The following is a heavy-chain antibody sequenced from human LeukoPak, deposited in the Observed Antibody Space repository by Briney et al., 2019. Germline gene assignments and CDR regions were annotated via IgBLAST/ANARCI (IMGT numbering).Heavy chain of an antibody. CDR2: ISGSGGST. J-gene: IGHJ4*02. D-gene: IGHD3-10*01. V-gene: IGHV3-23*01. CDR3: AKDGTYYYGSGTYYYCDY. Sequence: PGGSLRLSCAASGFTFSSYAMSWVRQAPGKGLEWVSAISGSGGSTYYADSVKGRFTISRDNSKNTLYLQMNSLTAEDTAVYYCAKDGTYYYGSGTYYYCDYWGQGTLLTVSS. CDR1: GFTFSSYA.